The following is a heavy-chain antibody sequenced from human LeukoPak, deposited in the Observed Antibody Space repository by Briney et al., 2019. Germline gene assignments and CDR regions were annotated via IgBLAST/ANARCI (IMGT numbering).Heavy chain of an antibody. Sequence: GGSLRLSCAASGFTFSSYWMSWVRQAPGKGLEWVANIKQDGSEKYYVDSVKGRFTISRDNAKNSLYLQMNSLRAEDTAVYYCARDEATILGVIIIKGVDDAFDIGGQGTMVTVSS. V-gene: IGHV3-7*01. J-gene: IGHJ3*02. CDR1: GFTFSSYW. CDR2: IKQDGSEK. D-gene: IGHD3-3*01. CDR3: ARDEATILGVIIIKGVDDAFDI.